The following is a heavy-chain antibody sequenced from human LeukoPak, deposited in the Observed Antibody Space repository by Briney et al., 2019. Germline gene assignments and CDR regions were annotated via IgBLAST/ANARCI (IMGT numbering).Heavy chain of an antibody. CDR2: ISGSGGST. Sequence: GGSLRLSCAASGFTFSSYAMHWVRQAPGKGLEWVSAISGSGGSTYYADSVKGRFTISRDNSKNTLYLQMNSLRAEDTAVYYCAKDGRVTYYYDSSGRSYFDYWGQGTLVTVSS. D-gene: IGHD3-22*01. CDR1: GFTFSSYA. V-gene: IGHV3-23*01. CDR3: AKDGRVTYYYDSSGRSYFDY. J-gene: IGHJ4*02.